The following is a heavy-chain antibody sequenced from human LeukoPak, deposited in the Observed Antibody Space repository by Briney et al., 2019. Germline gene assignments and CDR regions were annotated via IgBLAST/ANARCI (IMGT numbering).Heavy chain of an antibody. Sequence: GGSLRLSCAASGFTFSSYSMNWVRQAPGKGLEWVSSISSGSSYIYYADSVKGRFTISRDNAKNSLYLQMNSLRAEDTAVYYCARDRRSGGFTSNNYWGQGTLVTVSS. CDR2: ISSGSSYI. D-gene: IGHD6-19*01. CDR3: ARDRRSGGFTSNNY. CDR1: GFTFSSYS. V-gene: IGHV3-21*01. J-gene: IGHJ4*02.